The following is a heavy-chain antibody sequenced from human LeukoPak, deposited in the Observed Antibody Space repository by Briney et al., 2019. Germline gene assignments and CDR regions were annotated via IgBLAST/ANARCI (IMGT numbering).Heavy chain of an antibody. J-gene: IGHJ4*02. V-gene: IGHV4-34*01. Sequence: SETLSLTCAVYGGSFSGYYWSWIRQPPGKGLEWIGEINHSGSTNYNPSLKSRVTISVDTSKNQFSLKLSSVTAADTAVYFCARAAPGFSGPSFVDYWGQGTLVTVSS. CDR1: GGSFSGYY. CDR3: ARAAPGFSGPSFVDY. D-gene: IGHD3-3*01. CDR2: INHSGST.